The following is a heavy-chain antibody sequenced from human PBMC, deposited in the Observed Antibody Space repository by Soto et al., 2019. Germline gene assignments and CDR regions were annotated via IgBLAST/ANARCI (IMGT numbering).Heavy chain of an antibody. CDR1: GFTFSSYA. CDR2: ISGSGGST. J-gene: IGHJ4*02. V-gene: IGHV3-23*01. CDR3: ALKTYYYDSSGYYYGY. D-gene: IGHD3-22*01. Sequence: GGSLRLSCAASGFTFSSYAMSWVRQAPGKGLEWVSAISGSGGSTYYADSVKGRFTISRDNSKNTLYLQMNSLRAEDTAVYYCALKTYYYDSSGYYYGYWGQGTLVTVSS.